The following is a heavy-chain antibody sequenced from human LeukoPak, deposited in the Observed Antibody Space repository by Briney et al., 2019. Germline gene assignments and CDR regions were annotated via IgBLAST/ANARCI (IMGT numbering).Heavy chain of an antibody. J-gene: IGHJ4*02. V-gene: IGHV3-7*01. CDR3: ARVVSIRAVTTIYFDY. D-gene: IGHD4-17*01. Sequence: PGGSLRLSCAASGFTFSSYWMSWVRQAPGKGLEWVANIKQDGSEKYYVDSVKGRFTISGDNAKNSLYLQMNSLRAEDTAVYYCARVVSIRAVTTIYFDYWGQGTLVTVSS. CDR2: IKQDGSEK. CDR1: GFTFSSYW.